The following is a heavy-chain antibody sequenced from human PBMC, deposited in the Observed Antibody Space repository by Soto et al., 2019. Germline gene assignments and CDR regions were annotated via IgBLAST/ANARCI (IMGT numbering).Heavy chain of an antibody. CDR1: GGSISSSSYY. CDR3: ARHRRVRGVQQPVATYYYYMDV. CDR2: IYYSGST. Sequence: SETLSLTCTVSGGSISSSSYYWGWIRQPPGKGLEWIGSIYYSGSTYYNPSLKSRVTISVDTSKNQFSLKLSSVTAADTAVYYCARHRRVRGVQQPVATYYYYMDVWGKGTTVTVSS. V-gene: IGHV4-39*01. D-gene: IGHD3-10*01. J-gene: IGHJ6*03.